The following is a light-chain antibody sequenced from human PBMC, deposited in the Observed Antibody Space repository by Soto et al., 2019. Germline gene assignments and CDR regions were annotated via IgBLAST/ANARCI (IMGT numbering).Light chain of an antibody. V-gene: IGKV1-5*01. CDR2: GAS. J-gene: IGKJ1*01. Sequence: DIQMTQYPSTLSASVGDRVTITCRASESMSNCLAWYQQKPGKAPKLLISGASSLQSGVPSRLSGSESGTEFTLTISSLKPDDIATYYCQQCHRYLTFGQGTKVDIK. CDR1: ESMSNC. CDR3: QQCHRYLT.